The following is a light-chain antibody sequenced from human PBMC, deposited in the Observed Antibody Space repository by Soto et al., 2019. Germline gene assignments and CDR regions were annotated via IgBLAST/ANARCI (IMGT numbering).Light chain of an antibody. J-gene: IGKJ1*01. Sequence: DIQMTHSPSTLSASVWDRVTITGRASQSISSWLAWYQQKPGKAPKLLIYDASSLESGVPSRFSGSGSGTEFTLTISSLQPDDFATYYCQHYKMYSPWTFGQGTKVDIK. CDR2: DAS. V-gene: IGKV1-5*01. CDR1: QSISSW. CDR3: QHYKMYSPWT.